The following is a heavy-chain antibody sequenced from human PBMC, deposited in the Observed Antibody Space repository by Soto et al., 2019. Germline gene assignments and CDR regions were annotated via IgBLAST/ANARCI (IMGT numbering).Heavy chain of an antibody. CDR3: ARTSCSAGTCYPGGNWFDP. Sequence: PSGTLSLTCTVSGDLISNYYWSWIRQPPGKGLEWIGFTYCSGSTNYNPSLKSRVTMSVDTSKNQFSLKLNSVTAADTAVYYCARTSCSAGTCYPGGNWFDPWGQGTLVTVS. CDR2: TYCSGST. J-gene: IGHJ5*02. CDR1: GDLISNYY. V-gene: IGHV4-59*01. D-gene: IGHD2-15*01.